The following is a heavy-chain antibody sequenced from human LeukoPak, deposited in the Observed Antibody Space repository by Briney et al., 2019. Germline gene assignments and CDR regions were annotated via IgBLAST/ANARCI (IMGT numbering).Heavy chain of an antibody. CDR1: GNTLTNYY. Sequence: ASVKVSCKASGNTLTNYYMYWVRQAPGQGLEWMGIINPSSGSTTYAQKFQGRVTMTRDTSTSTVYIDLSSLRSEDTAVYYCARESRDSSGYYGTDVWGQGTTVTVSS. D-gene: IGHD3-22*01. CDR2: INPSSGST. CDR3: ARESRDSSGYYGTDV. V-gene: IGHV1-46*01. J-gene: IGHJ6*02.